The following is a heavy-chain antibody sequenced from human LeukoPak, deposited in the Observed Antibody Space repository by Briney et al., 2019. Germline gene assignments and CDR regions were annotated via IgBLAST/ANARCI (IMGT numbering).Heavy chain of an antibody. V-gene: IGHV3-30*02. Sequence: PGGSLRLSCAVSGFSFTTFAIHWVRQAPGKGLEWVAFIHCPTDNRYYVDSVKGRFTISRDDSRTTLYLQMNSLRPDDTAVYHCARDVPNWAVDYWGQGTLVTVSS. CDR3: ARDVPNWAVDY. D-gene: IGHD7-27*01. J-gene: IGHJ4*02. CDR2: IHCPTDNR. CDR1: GFSFTTFA.